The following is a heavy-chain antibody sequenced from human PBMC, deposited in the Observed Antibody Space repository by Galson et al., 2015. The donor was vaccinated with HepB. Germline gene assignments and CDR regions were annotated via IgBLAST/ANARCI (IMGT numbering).Heavy chain of an antibody. CDR2: MNPNSGNT. CDR1: GYTFTSYD. V-gene: IGHV1-8*01. Sequence: SVKVSCKASGYTFTSYDINWVRQATGQGLEWMGWMNPNSGNTGYAQKFQGRVTMTRNTSISTAYMELSSLRSEDTAVYYCARIYSGYDPPDYWGQGTLVTVSS. CDR3: ARIYSGYDPPDY. D-gene: IGHD5-12*01. J-gene: IGHJ4*02.